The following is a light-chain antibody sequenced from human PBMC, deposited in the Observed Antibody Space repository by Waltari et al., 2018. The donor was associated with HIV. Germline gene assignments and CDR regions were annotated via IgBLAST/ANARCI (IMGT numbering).Light chain of an antibody. Sequence: QSVLTQPPSASGTPGQGVSISCSGSSSNIGSNTVNWYRQLPGTAPKLLIYSNNRRPSGVPDRCSGSKSGTSASLAISGLQSEDEADYYCAAWDDSLSWVFGRGTKLTVL. CDR1: SSNIGSNT. CDR2: SNN. CDR3: AAWDDSLSWV. V-gene: IGLV1-44*01. J-gene: IGLJ3*02.